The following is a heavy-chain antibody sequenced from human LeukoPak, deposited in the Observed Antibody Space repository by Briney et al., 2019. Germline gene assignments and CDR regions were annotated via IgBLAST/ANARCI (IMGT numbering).Heavy chain of an antibody. CDR1: GRSISSYF. CDR2: IYSSGST. J-gene: IGHJ4*02. V-gene: IGHV4-4*07. CDR3: ARGRGESGTSYWTHFDY. D-gene: IGHD1-26*01. Sequence: SETLSLTCTVSGRSISSYFWRWIRPPAGERLEWIARIYSSGSTNYNPTHKSRVTMSVDTSKNQCSLHLSSVTAADTAVYYCARGRGESGTSYWTHFDYWGQGTLVTVSS.